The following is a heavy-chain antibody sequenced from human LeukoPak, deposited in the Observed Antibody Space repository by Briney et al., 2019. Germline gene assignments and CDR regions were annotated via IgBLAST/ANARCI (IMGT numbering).Heavy chain of an antibody. V-gene: IGHV1-69*04. Sequence: GASVKVSCKASGYTFTSYGISWVRQAPGQGLEWMGRIIPILGIANYAQKFQGRVTITADKSTSTAYMELSSLRSEDTAVYYCASAVTRSGSYYRNAFDIWGQGTMVAVSS. CDR2: IIPILGIA. J-gene: IGHJ3*02. CDR1: GYTFTSYG. D-gene: IGHD3-10*01. CDR3: ASAVTRSGSYYRNAFDI.